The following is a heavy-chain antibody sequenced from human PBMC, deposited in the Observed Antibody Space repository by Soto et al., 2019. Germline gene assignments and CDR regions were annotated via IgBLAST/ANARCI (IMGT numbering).Heavy chain of an antibody. J-gene: IGHJ6*02. V-gene: IGHV5-51*01. Sequence: PGESLKISCKGSGYSFTSYCIGWVRQMPGKGLEWMGIIYPGDSDTRYSPSFQGQVTISADKSISTAYLQWSSLKASDTAMYYCARLPIYYDILTGYYNGYYYYGMDVWGQGTTVTVSS. CDR1: GYSFTSYC. CDR2: IYPGDSDT. D-gene: IGHD3-9*01. CDR3: ARLPIYYDILTGYYNGYYYYGMDV.